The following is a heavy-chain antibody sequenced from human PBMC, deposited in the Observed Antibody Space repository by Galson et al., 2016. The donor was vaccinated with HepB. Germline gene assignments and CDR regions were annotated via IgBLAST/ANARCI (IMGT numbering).Heavy chain of an antibody. V-gene: IGHV4-61*02. D-gene: IGHD3-9*01. CDR2: VYTSGRT. CDR3: AGGLRDVDWLSQRSNDYYDYMDV. J-gene: IGHJ6*03. CDR1: SVSLTTGTYY. Sequence: TLSLTCTVSSVSLTTGTYYWSWVRQPAGEGLEWIGRVYTSGRTDYNPALQSRVTISADTSKNQFSLQLGPVTAADTAVYYCAGGLRDVDWLSQRSNDYYDYMDVWGTGITVTVS.